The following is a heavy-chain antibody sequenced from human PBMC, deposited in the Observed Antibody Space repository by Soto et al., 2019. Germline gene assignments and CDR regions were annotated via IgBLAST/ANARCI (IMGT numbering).Heavy chain of an antibody. V-gene: IGHV3-66*01. CDR1: GFDVSNTD. Sequence: GGSLRLSCAASGFDVSNTDMSWVLQAPGKGLEWVSVIYSGGYTNYADSVKGRFIVSRDSPKNTLYLQMDSLRAEDTAVYYCAREAIIVIAAPEYYFDYWGQGTLVTVSS. D-gene: IGHD3-22*01. CDR3: AREAIIVIAAPEYYFDY. J-gene: IGHJ4*02. CDR2: IYSGGYT.